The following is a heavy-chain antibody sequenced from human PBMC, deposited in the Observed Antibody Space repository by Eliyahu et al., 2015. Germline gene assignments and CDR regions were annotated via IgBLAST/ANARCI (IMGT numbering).Heavy chain of an antibody. CDR3: ARRWALTGYYTSYWFDP. CDR2: IYYSGST. Sequence: QLQLQESGPGLVKPSEXLSLXCPXSXGSISXXXYXWGWIRQPPGKGLEWIGSIYYSGSTYYNPSLKSRVTISVDTSKNQFSLKLSSVTAADTAVYYCARRWALTGYYTSYWFDPWGQGTLVTVSS. J-gene: IGHJ5*02. V-gene: IGHV4-39*01. D-gene: IGHD3-9*01. CDR1: XGSISXXXYX.